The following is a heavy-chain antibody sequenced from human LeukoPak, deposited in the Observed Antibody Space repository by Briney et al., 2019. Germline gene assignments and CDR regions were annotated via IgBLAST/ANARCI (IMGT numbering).Heavy chain of an antibody. D-gene: IGHD5/OR15-5a*01. V-gene: IGHV4-59*01. CDR1: GCSISSFY. CDR2: ISYSETT. J-gene: IGHJ3*02. CDR3: ARDKGLPQAFDI. Sequence: SSETLSLTCTVSGCSISSFYWRWIRQPPGKGLEDIGYISYSETTSYNPSLKSRVTISVDTSKNQFSLKLTSVTAADTAVYYCARDKGLPQAFDIWGQGTMVTVSS.